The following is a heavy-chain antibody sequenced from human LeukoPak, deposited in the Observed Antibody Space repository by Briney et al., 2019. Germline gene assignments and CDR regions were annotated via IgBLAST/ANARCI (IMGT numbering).Heavy chain of an antibody. Sequence: SGGSLRLSCAASGLRFSSFAMSWVRQAPARGLEWLSSMKGTGEKFYADSVRGRFTLSRDDSRNTVYLQLNNLRVEDTAVYYCARASWVSSADAVRWGQGTVVTVSS. J-gene: IGHJ4*02. V-gene: IGHV3-23*01. CDR3: ARASWVSSADAVR. CDR1: GLRFSSFA. CDR2: MKGTGEK. D-gene: IGHD3-16*01.